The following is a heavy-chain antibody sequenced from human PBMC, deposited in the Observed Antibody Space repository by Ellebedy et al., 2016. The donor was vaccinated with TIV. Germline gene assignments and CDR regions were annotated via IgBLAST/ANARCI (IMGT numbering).Heavy chain of an antibody. Sequence: AASVKVSCKASGRTFSSYAVSWVRRAPGQGLEWMGGIIPTFQTTDYARNFQGRVSITADESTGTVYMELGSLRSEDTAVYYCARGISYGILTGQHYDKYGMDVWGQGTTVTVSS. CDR2: IIPTFQTT. CDR1: GRTFSSYA. V-gene: IGHV1-69*13. D-gene: IGHD3-9*01. CDR3: ARGISYGILTGQHYDKYGMDV. J-gene: IGHJ6*02.